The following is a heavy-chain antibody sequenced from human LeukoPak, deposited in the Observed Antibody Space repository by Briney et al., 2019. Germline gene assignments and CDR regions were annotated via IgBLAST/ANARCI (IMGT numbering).Heavy chain of an antibody. CDR1: GYTFSSYS. V-gene: IGHV3-21*04. CDR3: ARDGDGYTETIDY. Sequence: PGGSLRLSCAASGYTFSSYSINWVRQAPGKGLEWVSSISTTSMHIYYADSVKGRFTISRDNAKNSLYLQMNSLRAEDTAVYYCARDGDGYTETIDYWGQGTLVTVSS. CDR2: ISTTSMHI. D-gene: IGHD5-24*01. J-gene: IGHJ4*02.